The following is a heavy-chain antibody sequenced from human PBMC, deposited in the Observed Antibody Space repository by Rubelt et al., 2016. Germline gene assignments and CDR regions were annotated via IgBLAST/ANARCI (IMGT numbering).Heavy chain of an antibody. D-gene: IGHD1-26*01. Sequence: EVQLVESGGGLVQPGGSLRLSCAASGFTFSSYSMNWVRQAPGKGLEWVSYISSSSSTIYYAASVKGRFTRARDNAKNSLYLQMNSMRAEDTAVYYCARLYSGSPRGSLYWGQGTLVTVSS. V-gene: IGHV3-48*04. CDR3: ARLYSGSPRGSLY. J-gene: IGHJ4*02. CDR2: ISSSSSTI. CDR1: GFTFSSYS.